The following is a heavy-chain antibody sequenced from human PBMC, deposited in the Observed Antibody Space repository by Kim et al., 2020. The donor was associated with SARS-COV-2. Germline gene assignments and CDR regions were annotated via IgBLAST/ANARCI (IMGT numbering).Heavy chain of an antibody. CDR2: IIPIFGTA. D-gene: IGHD5-18*01. CDR1: GGTFSSYA. V-gene: IGHV1-69*13. Sequence: SVKVSCKASGGTFSSYAISWVRQAPGQGLEWMGGIIPIFGTANYAQKFQGRVTITADESTSTAYMELSSLRSEDTAVYYCARGQALRVALQLWTYYFDYWGQGTLVTVSS. J-gene: IGHJ4*02. CDR3: ARGQALRVALQLWTYYFDY.